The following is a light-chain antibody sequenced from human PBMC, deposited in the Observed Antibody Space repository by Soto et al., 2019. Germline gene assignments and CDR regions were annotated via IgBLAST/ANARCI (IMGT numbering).Light chain of an antibody. CDR1: QGISSY. J-gene: IGKJ2*01. CDR2: AAS. CDR3: QQYYTYRQS. V-gene: IGKV1-8*01. Sequence: AIRMTQSPSSFSASTGDRVTITCRASQGISSYLAWYQQKPGKAPKLLAYAASTLQYGVASRFSGSGSGTDFTLTISCLPSEDFATYFCQQYYTYRQSFGQGTKLEIK.